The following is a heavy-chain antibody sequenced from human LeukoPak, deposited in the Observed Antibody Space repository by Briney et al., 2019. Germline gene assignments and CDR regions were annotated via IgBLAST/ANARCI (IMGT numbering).Heavy chain of an antibody. D-gene: IGHD5-18*01. Sequence: PGGSLRLSCAPSGFTFSIYSMNCVPRAPGEGLERVSHICVIGGRTYYADSVRGRFTISRDNSKNTLYMQMNSMSAEDTAVYYCAKDGGGGYSYGYFWFDRWGQGTLVTVSS. CDR2: ICVIGGRT. CDR1: GFTFSIYS. CDR3: AKDGGGGYSYGYFWFDR. J-gene: IGHJ5*02. V-gene: IGHV3-23*01.